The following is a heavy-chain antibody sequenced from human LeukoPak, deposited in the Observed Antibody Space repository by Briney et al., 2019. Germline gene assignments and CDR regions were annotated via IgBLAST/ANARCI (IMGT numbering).Heavy chain of an antibody. Sequence: SETLSLTCTVSGGSISSSSYYWGWIRQPPGKGLEWIGSIYYDGSTYYNPSLKSRVTISVDTSKNQFSLKLSSVTAEDTAVYYCAKDAAVPAAIGGQGTLVTVSS. V-gene: IGHV4-39*07. CDR2: IYYDGST. J-gene: IGHJ4*02. CDR3: AKDAAVPAAI. CDR1: GGSISSSSYY. D-gene: IGHD2-2*01.